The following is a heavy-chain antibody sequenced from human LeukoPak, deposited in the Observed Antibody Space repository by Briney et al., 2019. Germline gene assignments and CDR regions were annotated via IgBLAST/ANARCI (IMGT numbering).Heavy chain of an antibody. Sequence: GGSLRLSCAASGFTFTSYGISWVRQALGQGLEWMGWSSAYNGNTNYAQKVQGRVTMTTDTSTTTAYMELRSLRSDDTAVYYCARGGSSGWRTPNDDYWGQGTLVTVSS. J-gene: IGHJ4*02. CDR2: SSAYNGNT. CDR1: GFTFTSYG. D-gene: IGHD6-19*01. CDR3: ARGGSSGWRTPNDDY. V-gene: IGHV1-18*01.